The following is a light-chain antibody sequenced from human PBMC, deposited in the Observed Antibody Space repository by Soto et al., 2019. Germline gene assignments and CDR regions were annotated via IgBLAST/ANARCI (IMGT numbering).Light chain of an antibody. CDR1: QSVSSN. Sequence: EIVMTQSPATLSVSPGERATLSCRASQSVSSNLAWYQQKPGQAPRLLIYGASTRATGIPARFSGSGSGTEFTLTISSLQSEDFAVYYCQQYNIWHFGPGTKVDIK. CDR2: GAS. J-gene: IGKJ3*01. V-gene: IGKV3-15*01. CDR3: QQYNIWH.